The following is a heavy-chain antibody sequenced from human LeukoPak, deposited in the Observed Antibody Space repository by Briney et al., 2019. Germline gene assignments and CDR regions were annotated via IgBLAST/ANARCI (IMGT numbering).Heavy chain of an antibody. CDR1: GFTFSTYN. J-gene: IGHJ4*02. Sequence: GGSLRLSCAASGFTFSTYNMNWVRQAPGKGLEWVSSISYSGSYIYYADSVKGRFTISRDDTKNSLYLQMNNLRAEDTAVYYCARVRVGAYDFWNGYHDYWGQGTLVTVSS. CDR3: ARVRVGAYDFWNGYHDY. CDR2: ISYSGSYI. V-gene: IGHV3-21*01. D-gene: IGHD3-3*01.